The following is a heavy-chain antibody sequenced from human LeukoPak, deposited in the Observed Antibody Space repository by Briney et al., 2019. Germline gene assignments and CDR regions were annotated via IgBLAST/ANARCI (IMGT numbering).Heavy chain of an antibody. D-gene: IGHD3-10*01. CDR2: IKEDGSVK. Sequence: PGGSLRLSCAASGFTFRNYWMSWVRQAPGKGLEWVANIKEDGSVKYYVDSVKGRFTISRDNAKNSLYLQMNSLRAEDTAVYYCARVRRWYYGSGSYYSLDYWGQGTLVTVSS. V-gene: IGHV3-7*01. J-gene: IGHJ4*02. CDR3: ARVRRWYYGSGSYYSLDY. CDR1: GFTFRNYW.